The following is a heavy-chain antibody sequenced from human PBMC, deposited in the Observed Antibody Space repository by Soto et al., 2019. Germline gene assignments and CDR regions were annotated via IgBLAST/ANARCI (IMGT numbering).Heavy chain of an antibody. CDR3: ARDWGLGVLPIERLHYYYYYGMDV. D-gene: IGHD3-3*01. CDR1: GGSISSYY. Sequence: SETLSLTCTVSGGSISSYYWSWIRQPAGKGLEWIGRIYTSGSTNYNPSLKSRVTMSVDTSKNQFSLKLRSVTAADTAVYYCARDWGLGVLPIERLHYYYYYGMDVWGQGTTVTVSS. J-gene: IGHJ6*02. V-gene: IGHV4-4*07. CDR2: IYTSGST.